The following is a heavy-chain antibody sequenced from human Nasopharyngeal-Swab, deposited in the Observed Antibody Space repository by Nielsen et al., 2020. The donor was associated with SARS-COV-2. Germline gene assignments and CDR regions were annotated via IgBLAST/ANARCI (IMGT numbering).Heavy chain of an antibody. CDR1: GFTFSSYC. V-gene: IGHV3-21*01. D-gene: IGHD6-13*01. CDR2: ISSSSSYI. CDR3: ARGASSSWYILDY. J-gene: IGHJ4*02. Sequence: EQPLRLSCAASGFTFSSYCINWVRQAAGKGLEWVSSISSSSSYIYYADSVKGRFTISRDNARNSLYLQMNSLRAEDTAVYYWARGASSSWYILDYWGQGTLVTVSS.